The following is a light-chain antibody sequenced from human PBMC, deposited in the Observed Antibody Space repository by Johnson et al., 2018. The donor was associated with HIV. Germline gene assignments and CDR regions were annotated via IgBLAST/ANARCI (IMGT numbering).Light chain of an antibody. J-gene: IGLJ1*01. CDR1: SSNIGNNY. V-gene: IGLV1-51*02. Sequence: QSVLTQPPSVFAAPGQKVSISCSGSSSNIGNNYVSWYRQLPGTAPKVLIYENNKRPSGIPDRFSGSKSGTSATLGITGLQTGDEADYYCGTWDTSLSARGVFGTGTKVTVL. CDR3: GTWDTSLSARGV. CDR2: ENN.